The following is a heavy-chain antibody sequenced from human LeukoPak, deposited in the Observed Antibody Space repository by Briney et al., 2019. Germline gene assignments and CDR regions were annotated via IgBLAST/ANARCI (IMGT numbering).Heavy chain of an antibody. CDR3: AGEGSSLTGVHY. CDR2: ISSSGSAR. D-gene: IGHD3-9*01. J-gene: IGHJ4*02. V-gene: IGHV3-11*01. CDR1: GFTFSDYY. Sequence: GGSLRLSCVASGFTFSDYYMSWIRQAPGKGLEWVSYISSSGSARYYTDSVKGRFTISRDNAKNSLYLQMNSLRAEDTAVYYCAGEGSSLTGVHYWGQGTLVTVSS.